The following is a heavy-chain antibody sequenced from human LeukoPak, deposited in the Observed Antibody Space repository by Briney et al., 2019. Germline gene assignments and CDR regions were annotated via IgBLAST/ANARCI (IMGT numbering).Heavy chain of an antibody. CDR1: GYTFTSYA. CDR3: ARDGGGYCTNGVCYFFDY. CDR2: INAGNGNT. D-gene: IGHD2-8*01. V-gene: IGHV1-3*01. Sequence: ASVKVSCKASGYTFTSYAMHWVRQAPGQRLEWMGWINAGNGNTKYPQKFQGRVTITRDTSASTAYMELSSLRSEDTAVYYCARDGGGYCTNGVCYFFDYWGQGTLVTVSS. J-gene: IGHJ4*02.